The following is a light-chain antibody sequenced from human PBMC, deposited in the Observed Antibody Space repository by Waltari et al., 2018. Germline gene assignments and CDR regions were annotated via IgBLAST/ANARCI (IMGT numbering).Light chain of an antibody. Sequence: QSALTQPASVSGSPGQSITISCTGSSSDVGGYNYVSWYQLHPGKAPKLMIYDVNNRPSWVIPCLSRSQSGNPACLALSWLQAEDVADYYCSSLTGSRTWLFGRGTKLTVL. CDR3: SSLTGSRTWL. CDR1: SSDVGGYNY. V-gene: IGLV2-14*01. CDR2: DVN. J-gene: IGLJ3*02.